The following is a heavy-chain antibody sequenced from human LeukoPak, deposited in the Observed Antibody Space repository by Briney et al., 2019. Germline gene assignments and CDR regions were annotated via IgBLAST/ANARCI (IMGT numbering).Heavy chain of an antibody. J-gene: IGHJ3*02. CDR2: IYYSGST. Sequence: PSETLSLTCTVSGGSISSSSYYWGWIRQPPGKGLEWIGSIYYSGSTYYNPSLKSRVTISVDTSKNQFSLKLSSVTAADTAVYYCARQWSYDRGDGGDFDIWGQGTMVTVSS. CDR1: GGSISSSSYY. CDR3: ARQWSYDRGDGGDFDI. V-gene: IGHV4-39*01. D-gene: IGHD3-22*01.